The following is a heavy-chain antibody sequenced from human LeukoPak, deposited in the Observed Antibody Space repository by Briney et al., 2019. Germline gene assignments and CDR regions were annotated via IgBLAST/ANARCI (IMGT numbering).Heavy chain of an antibody. CDR2: IYYSGST. V-gene: IGHV4-59*08. D-gene: IGHD3-10*01. J-gene: IGHJ3*02. CDR3: ARLLSFRGGDAFDI. Sequence: SETLSLTCTVSGGSITSYYWSWIRQPPGKGLEWIGYIYYSGSTNYNPSLKSRITISVDTSKNQFSLKLSSVTAADTAVYYCARLLSFRGGDAFDIWGQGTMVTVSS. CDR1: GGSITSYY.